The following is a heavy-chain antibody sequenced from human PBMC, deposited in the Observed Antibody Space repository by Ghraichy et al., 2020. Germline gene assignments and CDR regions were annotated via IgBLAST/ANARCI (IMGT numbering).Heavy chain of an antibody. Sequence: GGSLRLSCAASGFTFSSYSMNWVRQAPGKGLEWLSYISSSSSTIYYADSVKGRFTISRDNAKKSLSLQVNSLRDEDTALYYCAREYSSSWYSLDFRGQGTLVPVSS. V-gene: IGHV3-48*02. CDR3: AREYSSSWYSLDF. J-gene: IGHJ4*02. CDR1: GFTFSSYS. D-gene: IGHD6-13*01. CDR2: ISSSSSTI.